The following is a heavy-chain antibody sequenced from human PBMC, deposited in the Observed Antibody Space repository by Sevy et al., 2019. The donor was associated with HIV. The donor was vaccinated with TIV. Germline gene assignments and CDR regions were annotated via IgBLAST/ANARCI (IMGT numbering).Heavy chain of an antibody. V-gene: IGHV3-23*01. CDR3: AGKYDSSGYFDY. CDR2: ISGSGGSGDKT. J-gene: IGHJ4*02. CDR1: GFTFSSYA. Sequence: GGSLRLSCAASGFTFSSYAMNWVRQAPGKGLEWVSGISGSGGSGDKTNYADSAKGRFTICRDDSKNSLYFQVNNLRAEDSAIYYCAGKYDSSGYFDYWGQGTLVTVSS. D-gene: IGHD3-22*01.